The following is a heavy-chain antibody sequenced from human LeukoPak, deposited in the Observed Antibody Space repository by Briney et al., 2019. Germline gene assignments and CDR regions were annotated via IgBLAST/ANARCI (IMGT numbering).Heavy chain of an antibody. D-gene: IGHD1-26*01. J-gene: IGHJ6*02. Sequence: GGSLRLSCAASGFTFSSYWMSWVRQAPGKGLEWVANIKQDGSEKYYVDSVKGRFTISRDNAKNSLYLQMNSLRAEDTAVYYCARYSGSYEVNYYYYYGMDVWGQGTSVTVSS. CDR3: ARYSGSYEVNYYYYYGMDV. CDR1: GFTFSSYW. V-gene: IGHV3-7*03. CDR2: IKQDGSEK.